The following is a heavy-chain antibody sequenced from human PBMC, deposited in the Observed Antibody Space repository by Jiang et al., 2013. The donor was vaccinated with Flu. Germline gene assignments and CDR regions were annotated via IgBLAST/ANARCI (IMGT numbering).Heavy chain of an antibody. CDR3: ARTMITFGGVWFFDY. D-gene: IGHD3-16*01. CDR2: IYYSGST. V-gene: IGHV4-59*11. J-gene: IGHJ4*02. CDR1: GGSISSHY. Sequence: GPGLVKPSETLSLTCTVSGGSISSHYWSWIRQPPGKGLEWIGYIYYSGSTNYNPSLKSRVTISVDTSKNQFSLKLSSVTAADTAVYYCARTMITFGGVWFFDYWGQGTLVTVSS.